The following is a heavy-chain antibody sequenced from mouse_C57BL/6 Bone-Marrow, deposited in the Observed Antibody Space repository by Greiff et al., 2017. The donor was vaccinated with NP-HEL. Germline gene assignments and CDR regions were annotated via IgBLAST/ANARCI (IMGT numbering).Heavy chain of an antibody. CDR2: ISYDGSN. D-gene: IGHD1-1*01. CDR1: GYSITSGYY. V-gene: IGHV3-6*01. J-gene: IGHJ4*01. CDR3: ARVLPYYGSSSYYAMDY. Sequence: EVQLVESGPGLVKPSQSLSLTCSVTGYSITSGYYWNWIRQFPGNKLEWMGYISYDGSNNYNPSLKNRISITRDTSKNQFFLKLNSVTTEDTATYYCARVLPYYGSSSYYAMDYWGQGTSVTVSS.